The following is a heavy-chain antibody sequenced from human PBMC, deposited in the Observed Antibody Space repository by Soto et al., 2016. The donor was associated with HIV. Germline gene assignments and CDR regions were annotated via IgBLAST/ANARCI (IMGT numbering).Heavy chain of an antibody. CDR1: GFTFSSYS. CDR3: ARDRVTPNFDY. CDR2: ISSSSSTI. V-gene: IGHV3-48*01. D-gene: IGHD4-4*01. J-gene: IGHJ4*02. Sequence: EVQLVESGGGLVQPGGSLRLSCAASGFTFSSYSMNWVRQAPGKGLEWVSYISSSSSTIYYADSVKGRFTISRDNAKNSLYLQMNSLRAEDTAVYYCARDRVTPNFDYWGQGTLVTVSS.